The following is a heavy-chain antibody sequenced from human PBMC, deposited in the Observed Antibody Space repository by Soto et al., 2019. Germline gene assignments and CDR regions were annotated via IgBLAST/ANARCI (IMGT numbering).Heavy chain of an antibody. J-gene: IGHJ5*02. V-gene: IGHV1-69*08. CDR3: AGDPDSHYNDSHASSYP. CDR2: IIPIIGII. CDR1: GGTFSTYT. Sequence: QVQLVQSGAEVKKPGSSVKVSCKASGGTFSTYTITWVRQAPGQGLEWMGRIIPIIGIINYAQKFQGRVTISGDXLXGPXYMELTGLRSDDTAVYYCAGDPDSHYNDSHASSYPWGQGTLVTVSS. D-gene: IGHD4-4*01.